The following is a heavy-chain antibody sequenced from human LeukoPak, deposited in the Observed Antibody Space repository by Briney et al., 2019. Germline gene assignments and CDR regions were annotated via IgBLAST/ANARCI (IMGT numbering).Heavy chain of an antibody. CDR2: IKSDGST. D-gene: IGHD3-22*01. V-gene: IGHV3-74*01. Sequence: WGSLRLSCAASGFTFSSYWMHWVRQAPGKGLVWVSRIKSDGSTNYADSVKGRFTISRDNAKNTVSLQMNSLRAEDTGVYYCARAPSEIGGYYPEYFRHWGQGTLVTASS. J-gene: IGHJ1*01. CDR3: ARAPSEIGGYYPEYFRH. CDR1: GFTFSSYW.